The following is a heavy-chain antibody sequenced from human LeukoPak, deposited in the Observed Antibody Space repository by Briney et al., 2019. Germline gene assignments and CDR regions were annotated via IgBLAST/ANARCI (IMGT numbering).Heavy chain of an antibody. CDR3: AKGQNRNGGALAY. CDR2: ISHDGSQR. J-gene: IGHJ4*02. Sequence: PGRSLRLSCAASGSTFSRFGMHWVRQAPGKGLDWVALISHDGSQRYYTDSVRGRFTISRDNSKNTLYLQMDSLRAEDTAVYYCAKGQNRNGGALAYWGQGTLVTVSS. D-gene: IGHD3-16*01. CDR1: GSTFSRFG. V-gene: IGHV3-30*18.